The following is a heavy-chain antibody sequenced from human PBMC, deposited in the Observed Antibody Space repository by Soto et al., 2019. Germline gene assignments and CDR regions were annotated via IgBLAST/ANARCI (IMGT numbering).Heavy chain of an antibody. V-gene: IGHV4-31*03. D-gene: IGHD1-1*01. CDR2: IYYSGST. J-gene: IGHJ4*02. CDR3: ARDSLQSGFDY. CDR1: GGSISSGVYY. Sequence: SETLSRTCTVSGGSISSGVYYWIWIRQHPGKGLEWIGYIYYSGSTYYNPSLKSRVTISVDTSKNQFSLKLSSVTAADTAVYYCARDSLQSGFDYWGQGTLVTVSS.